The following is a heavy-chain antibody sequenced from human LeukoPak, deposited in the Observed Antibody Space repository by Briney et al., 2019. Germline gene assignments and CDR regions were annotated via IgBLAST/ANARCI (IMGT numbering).Heavy chain of an antibody. CDR1: GFMFRSSS. Sequence: PGGSLRLSCAASGFMFRSSSMSWVRRAPGKGLEWVANIKQDGSDKYYVDSVKGRFTISRDNAKNSLYLQMNSLRAEDTAVYYCARKTVVGSYFDYWGQGTPVTVSS. D-gene: IGHD4-23*01. V-gene: IGHV3-7*03. CDR2: IKQDGSDK. J-gene: IGHJ4*02. CDR3: ARKTVVGSYFDY.